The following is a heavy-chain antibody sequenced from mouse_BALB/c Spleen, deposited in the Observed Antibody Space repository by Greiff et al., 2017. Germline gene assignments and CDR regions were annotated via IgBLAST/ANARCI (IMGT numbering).Heavy chain of an antibody. J-gene: IGHJ2*01. CDR2: IYPGDGDT. CDR1: GYAFSSYW. V-gene: IGHV1-80*01. D-gene: IGHD1-1*01. Sequence: VQLQQSGAELVRPGSSVKISCKASGYAFSSYWMNWVKQRPGQGLEWIGQIYPGDGDTNYNGKFKGKATLTADKSSSTAYMQLSSLTSEDSAVYFCAREGLITTVAPDYWGQGTTLTVSS. CDR3: AREGLITTVAPDY.